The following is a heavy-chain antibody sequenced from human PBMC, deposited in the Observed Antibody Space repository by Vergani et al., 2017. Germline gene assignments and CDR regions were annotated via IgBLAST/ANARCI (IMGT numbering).Heavy chain of an antibody. V-gene: IGHV1-69*11. CDR2: IIPILGTA. CDR1: GGTFSSYA. Sequence: QVQLVQSGAEVKKPGSSVKVSCKASGGTFSSYAISWVRQAPGQGLEWMGRIIPILGTANYAQKFQGRVTITADESTSTAYMELSSLRSEDTAVYYCARGYCTNGVCYTEAYYFDYWGQGTLVTVSS. CDR3: ARGYCTNGVCYTEAYYFDY. D-gene: IGHD2-8*01. J-gene: IGHJ4*02.